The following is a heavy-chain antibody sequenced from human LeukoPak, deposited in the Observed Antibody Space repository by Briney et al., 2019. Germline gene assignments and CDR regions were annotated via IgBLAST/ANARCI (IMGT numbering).Heavy chain of an antibody. CDR1: GFTFNRFA. CDR3: ARDRGADAFDI. J-gene: IGHJ3*02. V-gene: IGHV3-21*01. CDR2: ISSSSSYI. Sequence: KPGGSLRLSCAASGFTFNRFAMTWVRQLPGGGLEWVSSISSSSSYIYYADSVKGRFTISRDNAKNSLYLQMNSLRAEDTAVYYCARDRGADAFDIWGQGTMVTASS. D-gene: IGHD3-10*01.